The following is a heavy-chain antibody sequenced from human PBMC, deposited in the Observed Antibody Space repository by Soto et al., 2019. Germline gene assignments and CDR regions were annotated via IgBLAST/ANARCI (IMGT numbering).Heavy chain of an antibody. J-gene: IGHJ4*02. Sequence: SVTVSCTASGGTFSSYTISWVRQAPGQGLEWMGRIIPILGIANYAQKFQGRVTITADKSTSTAYMELSSLRSEDTAVYYCGRDRGHYYDSSGYPPGGDYWGQGTLVTVSS. CDR1: GGTFSSYT. CDR2: IIPILGIA. V-gene: IGHV1-69*04. D-gene: IGHD3-22*01. CDR3: GRDRGHYYDSSGYPPGGDY.